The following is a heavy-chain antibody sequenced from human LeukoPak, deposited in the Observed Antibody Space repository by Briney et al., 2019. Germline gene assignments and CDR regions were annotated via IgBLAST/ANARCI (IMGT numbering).Heavy chain of an antibody. CDR3: ARAPRGYYYYGMDV. CDR1: GFTFSSYW. CDR2: IKQDGSEK. J-gene: IGHJ6*02. V-gene: IGHV3-7*01. Sequence: GGSLRLSCAASGFTFSSYWMSWVRQAPRKGLEWVANIKQDGSEKYYVDSVKGRFTISRDNAKNSLYLQMNSLRAEDTAVYYCARAPRGYYYYGMDVWGQGTTVTVSS.